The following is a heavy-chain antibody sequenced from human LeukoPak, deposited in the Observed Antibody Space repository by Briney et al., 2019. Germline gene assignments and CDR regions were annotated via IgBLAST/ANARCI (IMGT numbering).Heavy chain of an antibody. D-gene: IGHD3-22*01. CDR2: ISPIFGTA. CDR1: GGTFSSYA. CDR3: ARDRAYYDSSGPSGFDY. J-gene: IGHJ4*02. Sequence: SVKVSCKASGGTFSSYAISWVRQAPGQGLEWMGGISPIFGTANYAQKFQGRVTITADESTSTAYMELSSLRSEDTAVYYCARDRAYYDSSGPSGFDYWGQGTLVTVSS. V-gene: IGHV1-69*13.